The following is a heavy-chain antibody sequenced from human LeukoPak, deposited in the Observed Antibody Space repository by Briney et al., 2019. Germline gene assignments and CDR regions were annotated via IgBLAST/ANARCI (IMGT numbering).Heavy chain of an antibody. CDR1: GYTFTSYD. CDR3: ARALSWTTESYYYMDV. V-gene: IGHV1-8*01. D-gene: IGHD3/OR15-3a*01. J-gene: IGHJ6*03. CDR2: MNPNSGNI. Sequence: GASVTVSCKASGYTFTSYDINWVRQATGQGLEWMGWMNPNSGNIGYAQKFQGRVTMTKNTSITTAYMELSSLRSEDTAVYYCARALSWTTESYYYMDVWGKGTTVTVSS.